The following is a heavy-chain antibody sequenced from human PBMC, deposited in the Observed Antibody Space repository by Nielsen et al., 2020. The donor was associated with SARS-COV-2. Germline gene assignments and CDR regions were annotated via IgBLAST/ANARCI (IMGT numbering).Heavy chain of an antibody. V-gene: IGHV5-10-1*01. Sequence: KVSCKGSGYSFTSYWISWVRQMPGKGLEWMGRIDPSDSYTNYSPSFQGHVTISADKSISTAYLQWSSLKASDTAMYYCALAGYSYGPPPYWGQGTLVTVSS. CDR2: IDPSDSYT. CDR1: GYSFTSYW. CDR3: ALAGYSYGPPPY. J-gene: IGHJ4*02. D-gene: IGHD5-18*01.